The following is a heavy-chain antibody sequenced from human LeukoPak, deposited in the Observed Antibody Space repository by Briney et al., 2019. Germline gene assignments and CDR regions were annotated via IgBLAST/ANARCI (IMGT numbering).Heavy chain of an antibody. CDR1: GFTFSSHT. Sequence: GGSLRLSCAVSGFTFSSHTMNWVRQAPGKRLEWVSAITATSRHIYYADSVKGRFTISRDNAKNSLYLQMNSLRVEDTALYYCARVRSVGGNPHAFNIWGQGTMVTVSS. CDR3: ARVRSVGGNPHAFNI. CDR2: ITATSRHI. V-gene: IGHV3-21*01. J-gene: IGHJ3*02. D-gene: IGHD4-23*01.